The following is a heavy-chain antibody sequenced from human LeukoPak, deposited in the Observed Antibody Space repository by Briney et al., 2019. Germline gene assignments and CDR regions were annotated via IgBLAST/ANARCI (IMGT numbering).Heavy chain of an antibody. D-gene: IGHD3-3*01. Sequence: GGSLRLSCAASGFTVSNTYMSWVRQAPGKGLEWVSLIYSGGGTYSADSVKGRFTISRDNSKNTLYLQMNSLRAEDTAVYYCAREGTIFGVVHYYYYGMDVWGQGTTVTVSS. V-gene: IGHV3-53*05. CDR1: GFTVSNTY. CDR3: AREGTIFGVVHYYYYGMDV. CDR2: IYSGGGT. J-gene: IGHJ6*02.